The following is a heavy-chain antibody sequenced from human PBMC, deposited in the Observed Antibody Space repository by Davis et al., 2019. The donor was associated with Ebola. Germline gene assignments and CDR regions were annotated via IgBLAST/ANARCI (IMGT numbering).Heavy chain of an antibody. V-gene: IGHV2-26*01. D-gene: IGHD6-6*01. J-gene: IGHJ6*03. Sequence: SGPTLVKPTETLTLTCTVSGFSLSNARMGVSWIRQPPGKALEWLAHIFSNDEKSYSTSLKSRLTISKDTSKSQVVLTMTNMDPVDTATYYCARIRGIAARPYYYYYMDVWGKGTTVTVSS. CDR3: ARIRGIAARPYYYYYMDV. CDR1: GFSLSNARMG. CDR2: IFSNDEK.